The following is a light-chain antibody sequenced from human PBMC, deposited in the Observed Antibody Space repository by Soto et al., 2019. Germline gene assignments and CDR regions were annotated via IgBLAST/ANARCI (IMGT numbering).Light chain of an antibody. J-gene: IGKJ4*01. Sequence: AIQLTQSPSSLSASVGDRVTITCRASQGISSALAWHQHKPGRAPRLLIYDASSLQSGVSSRFSGSGSGTDFTLTISSLQPEDCATYYCQQFQSDALTFGGGTKLEIK. CDR2: DAS. CDR1: QGISSA. V-gene: IGKV1-13*02. CDR3: QQFQSDALT.